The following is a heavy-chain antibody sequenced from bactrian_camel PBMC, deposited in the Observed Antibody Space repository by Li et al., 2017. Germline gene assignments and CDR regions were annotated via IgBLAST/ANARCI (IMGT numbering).Heavy chain of an antibody. CDR1: GFTFDDSSD. CDR2: IVFGGST. Sequence: HVQLVESGGGSVQAGGSLRLSCTASGFTFDDSSDRGWYRQAPGIECKLISTIVFGGSTFYSDSVKGRFTISHDKSKNSAYLQTNDLKPEDTAMYYCAPSHRGIPETSRKTDFGYWGQGTQVTVS. CDR3: APSHRGIPETSRKTDFGY. J-gene: IGHJ6*01. V-gene: IGHV3S55*01. D-gene: IGHD7*01.